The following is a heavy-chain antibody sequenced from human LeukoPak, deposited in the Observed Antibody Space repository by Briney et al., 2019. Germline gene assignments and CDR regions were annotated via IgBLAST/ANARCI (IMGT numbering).Heavy chain of an antibody. D-gene: IGHD3-22*01. CDR1: GGTFSSYA. V-gene: IGHV1-69*04. CDR3: AGYYYDSSGYYSRDY. Sequence: SVKVSCKASGGTFSSYAISWVRQAPGQGLEWMGRIIPILGIANYAQKFQGRVTITADKSTSTAYMELSSLRSEDTAVYYCAGYYYDSSGYYSRDYWGQGTLVTVSS. CDR2: IIPILGIA. J-gene: IGHJ4*02.